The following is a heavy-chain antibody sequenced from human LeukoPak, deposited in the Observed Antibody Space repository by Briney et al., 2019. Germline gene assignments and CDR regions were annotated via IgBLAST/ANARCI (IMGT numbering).Heavy chain of an antibody. CDR2: INHSGST. CDR3: ARARISGSLPRPSFDP. Sequence: SETLSLTCAGYGGSFSGYYWSWIRQPPGKGLEWIGEINHSGSTNYNPSLKSRVTISVDTSKNQFSLKLSSVTAADTAVYYCARARISGSLPRPSFDPWGQGTLVTVSS. V-gene: IGHV4-34*01. J-gene: IGHJ5*02. CDR1: GGSFSGYY. D-gene: IGHD3-10*01.